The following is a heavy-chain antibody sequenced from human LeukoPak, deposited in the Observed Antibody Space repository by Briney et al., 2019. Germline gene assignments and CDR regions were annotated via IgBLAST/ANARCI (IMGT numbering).Heavy chain of an antibody. CDR2: IYYSEST. D-gene: IGHD3-3*01. J-gene: IGHJ3*02. CDR1: GGSISSGGYY. CDR3: ARAHGSGYYRNAFDI. Sequence: SETLSLTCTVSGGSISSGGYYWSWIRQHPGKGLEWLGYIYYSESTYYNPSLKSRVTISVDTSKNQFSLKLSSVTAADTAVYYCARAHGSGYYRNAFDIWGQGTMVTVSS. V-gene: IGHV4-31*03.